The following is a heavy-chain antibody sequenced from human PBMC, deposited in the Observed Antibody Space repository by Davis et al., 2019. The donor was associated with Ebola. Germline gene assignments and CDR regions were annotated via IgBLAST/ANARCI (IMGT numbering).Heavy chain of an antibody. CDR2: IYYSGST. D-gene: IGHD3-22*01. V-gene: IGHV4-59*01. J-gene: IGHJ5*02. CDR1: GGSISSYY. CDR3: ARFTYYYDSSGFDP. Sequence: MPSETLSLTCTVSGGSISSYYWSWIRQPPGKGLEWIGYIYYSGSTNYNPSLKSRVTISVDTSKNQFSLKLSSVTAADTAVYYCARFTYYYDSSGFDPWGQGTLVTVSS.